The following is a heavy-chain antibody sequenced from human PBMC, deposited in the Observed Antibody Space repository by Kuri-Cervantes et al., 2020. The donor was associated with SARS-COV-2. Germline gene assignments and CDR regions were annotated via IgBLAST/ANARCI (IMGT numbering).Heavy chain of an antibody. CDR3: ARGSKASYSGSSWFDP. J-gene: IGHJ5*02. V-gene: IGHV1-18*01. CDR2: ISAYNGNT. CDR1: GGTFSSYA. Sequence: ASVKVSCKASGGTFSSYAISWVRQAPGQGLEWMGWISAYNGNTNYAQKLQGRVTMTTDTSTSTAYMELRSLRSDDTAVYYCARGSKASYSGSSWFDPWGQGTLVTVSS. D-gene: IGHD1-26*01.